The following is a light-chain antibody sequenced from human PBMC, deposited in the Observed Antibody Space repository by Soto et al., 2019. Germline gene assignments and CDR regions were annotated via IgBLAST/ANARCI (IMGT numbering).Light chain of an antibody. CDR1: SSNIGSKE. Sequence: QSVLTQPPSVSAAPGQKVTISCSGSSSNIGSKEVSWYQQFPGTAPKVLIYDNDQQPSGIPDRFSGSKSGTSATLGITGLQTGDEADYYCGAWDNSLGGAIFGGGTKLTVL. V-gene: IGLV1-51*01. J-gene: IGLJ2*01. CDR2: DND. CDR3: GAWDNSLGGAI.